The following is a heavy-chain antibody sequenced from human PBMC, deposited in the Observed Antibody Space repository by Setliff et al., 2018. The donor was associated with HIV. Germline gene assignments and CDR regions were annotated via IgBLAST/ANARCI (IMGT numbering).Heavy chain of an antibody. CDR2: IYTNGRT. CDR3: ARNDAFDI. CDR1: GDSISIDFYY. Sequence: SETLSLTCTVSGDSISIDFYYWNWIRQPAGKGLEWIGHIYTNGRTHYNPSLKSRVTISMDTSKNQFSLKLSSVTAADTAVYYCARNDAFDIWGQGTLVTVSS. J-gene: IGHJ3*02. V-gene: IGHV4-61*09.